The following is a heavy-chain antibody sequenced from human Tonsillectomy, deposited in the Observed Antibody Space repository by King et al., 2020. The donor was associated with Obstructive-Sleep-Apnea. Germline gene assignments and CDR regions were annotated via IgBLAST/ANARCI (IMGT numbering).Heavy chain of an antibody. CDR3: ARLGSSGYATEYH. D-gene: IGHD5-12*01. CDR1: GFTFSDYY. J-gene: IGHJ5*02. Sequence: VQLVESGGGLVKPGGSLRLSCAASGFTFSDYYMSWIRQAPGKGLEWVSDISSSSTYRKYTNSVKDRFTISRDNANNSLYLQMNSLRVEDTALYYCARLGSSGYATEYHWGQGSLVTVSS. V-gene: IGHV3-11*06. CDR2: ISSSSTYR.